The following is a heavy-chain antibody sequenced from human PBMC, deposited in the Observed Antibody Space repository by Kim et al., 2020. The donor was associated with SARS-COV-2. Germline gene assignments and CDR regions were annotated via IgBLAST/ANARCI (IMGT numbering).Heavy chain of an antibody. CDR2: ISSSSSYI. J-gene: IGHJ6*02. V-gene: IGHV3-21*01. CDR1: GFTFSSYS. Sequence: GGSLRLSCAASGFTFSSYSMNWVRQAPGKGLEWVSSISSSSSYIYYADSVKGRFTISRDNAKNSLYLQMNSLRAEDTAVYYCARVPLYSSSWYELHYYYYGMDAWGHGTPVTVSS. D-gene: IGHD6-13*01. CDR3: ARVPLYSSSWYELHYYYYGMDA.